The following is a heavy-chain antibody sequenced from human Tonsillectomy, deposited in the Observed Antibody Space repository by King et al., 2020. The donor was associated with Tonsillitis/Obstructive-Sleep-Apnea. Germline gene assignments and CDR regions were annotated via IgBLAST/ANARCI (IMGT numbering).Heavy chain of an antibody. CDR3: ARRIPATASYFDY. J-gene: IGHJ4*02. CDR2: INPNSGGT. CDR1: GYTFTGYY. V-gene: IGHV1-2*06. Sequence: VQLVESGAEVKKPGASVKVSCKASGYTFTGYYMHWVRQAPGQGLEWMGRINPNSGGTNYAQKVQGRVTMTRDTSISTAYMELSRLRSDDTAVYYCARRIPATASYFDYWGQGTLVTVSS. D-gene: IGHD2-2*01.